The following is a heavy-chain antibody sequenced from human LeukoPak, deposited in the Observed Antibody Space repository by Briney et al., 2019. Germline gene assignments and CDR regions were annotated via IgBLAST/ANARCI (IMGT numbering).Heavy chain of an antibody. CDR3: AKDIQLSA. CDR1: GFNFNDAA. D-gene: IGHD5-24*01. Sequence: SGGSLRLSCAASGFNFNDAAMTWVRQAPGQGLERVSLIASSGRNTYYTDSVRGRFTISRDNSKKTRSLQMNSLRVEDTAIYYCAKDIQLSAWGLGTMVTVSS. CDR2: IASSGRNT. V-gene: IGHV3-23*01. J-gene: IGHJ3*01.